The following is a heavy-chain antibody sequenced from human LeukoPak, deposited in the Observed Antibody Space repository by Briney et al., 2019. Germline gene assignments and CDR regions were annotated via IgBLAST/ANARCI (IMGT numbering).Heavy chain of an antibody. D-gene: IGHD6-13*01. V-gene: IGHV3-30*14. Sequence: GGSLRLSCEASGFTFSSYPIHWVRQAPGKGLDWVTVISHDGTNSYYADTVKGRFTISRDNSQNTLYLQMNSLRGDDTAVYYCARGHWTLGFDSTRWYWIDYWGQGTLVAVSS. J-gene: IGHJ4*02. CDR1: GFTFSSYP. CDR2: ISHDGTNS. CDR3: ARGHWTLGFDSTRWYWIDY.